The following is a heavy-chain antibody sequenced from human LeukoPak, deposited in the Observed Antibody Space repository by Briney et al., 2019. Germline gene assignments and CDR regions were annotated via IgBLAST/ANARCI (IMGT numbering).Heavy chain of an antibody. Sequence: PSETLSLTCTVSGGSIFSYYRSWIREPPGKGLEWIGYIYYTGSTNYNPSLKSLVTISVDTSKNQFSLKLSSVTAADTAVYYCARYLAAGYFDLWGRGTLVTVSS. V-gene: IGHV4-59*08. CDR3: ARYLAAGYFDL. CDR2: IYYTGST. J-gene: IGHJ2*01. CDR1: GGSIFSYY. D-gene: IGHD6-25*01.